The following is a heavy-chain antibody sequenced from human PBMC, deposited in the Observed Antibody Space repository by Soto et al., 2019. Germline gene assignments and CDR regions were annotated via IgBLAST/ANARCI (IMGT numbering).Heavy chain of an antibody. Sequence: ASVKVSCKASGYTFTGYGISWVRQTPGQGLEWMGWISAYNGNTNYAQKLQGRVTMTTDTSTSTAYMELRSLRSDDTAVYYCARDRRDIVLMVYAITNYYFDYWGQGTLVTVSS. V-gene: IGHV1-18*01. CDR2: ISAYNGNT. D-gene: IGHD2-8*01. CDR1: GYTFTGYG. J-gene: IGHJ4*02. CDR3: ARDRRDIVLMVYAITNYYFDY.